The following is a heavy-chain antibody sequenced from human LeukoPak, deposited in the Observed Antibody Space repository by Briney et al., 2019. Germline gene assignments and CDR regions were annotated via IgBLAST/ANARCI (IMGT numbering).Heavy chain of an antibody. D-gene: IGHD4-11*01. CDR3: ARSVPSLDYLFDS. CDR2: INHSGST. CDR1: GGSFSGYY. Sequence: SETLSLTCAVYGGSFSGYYWSWIRQPPGKGLEWIGEINHSGSTNYNPSLKSRVTISVDTSKNQFSLRLTSVTAADTAVYYCARSVPSLDYLFDSWGHGTLVTVSS. V-gene: IGHV4-34*01. J-gene: IGHJ5*01.